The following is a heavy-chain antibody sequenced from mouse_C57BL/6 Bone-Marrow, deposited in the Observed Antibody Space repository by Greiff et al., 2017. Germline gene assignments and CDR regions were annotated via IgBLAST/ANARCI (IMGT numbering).Heavy chain of an antibody. J-gene: IGHJ4*01. CDR1: GFTFSSYG. CDR3: ARRGTTVVARAMDY. CDR2: ISSGGSYT. D-gene: IGHD1-1*01. Sequence: EVKLVESGGDLVKPGGSLKLSCAASGFTFSSYGMSWVRQTPDKRLEWVATISSGGSYTYYTDSVKGRITISRDNAKNTLYLQMSSLKSEDTAMYYCARRGTTVVARAMDYWGQGTSVTVSS. V-gene: IGHV5-6*02.